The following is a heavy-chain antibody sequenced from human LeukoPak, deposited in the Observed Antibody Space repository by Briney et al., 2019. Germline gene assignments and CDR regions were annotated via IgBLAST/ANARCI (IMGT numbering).Heavy chain of an antibody. V-gene: IGHV7-4-1*02. Sequence: PGASVKVSCKASGYTFTNYAMNWVRQAPGQGLEWMGWIHPSTGNPTYAHGFTGRFVFSLDTSVSTTYLQISSLKAEDTAVYFCARAFQSLGGLSLPDYWGQGTLVTVSS. D-gene: IGHD3-16*02. J-gene: IGHJ4*02. CDR3: ARAFQSLGGLSLPDY. CDR2: IHPSTGNP. CDR1: GYTFTNYA.